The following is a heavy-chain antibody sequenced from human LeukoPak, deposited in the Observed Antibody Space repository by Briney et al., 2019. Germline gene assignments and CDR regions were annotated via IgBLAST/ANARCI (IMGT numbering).Heavy chain of an antibody. D-gene: IGHD3-10*01. CDR1: GYTFTSYY. CDR3: ARVLIRGMWYDY. CDR2: ISAYNGNT. J-gene: IGHJ4*02. V-gene: IGHV1-18*04. Sequence: ASVKVSCKASGYTFTSYYMHWVRQAPGQGLEWMGWISAYNGNTNYAQKLQGRVTMTTDTSTSTAYMELRSLRSDDTAVYYCARVLIRGMWYDYWGQGTLVTVSS.